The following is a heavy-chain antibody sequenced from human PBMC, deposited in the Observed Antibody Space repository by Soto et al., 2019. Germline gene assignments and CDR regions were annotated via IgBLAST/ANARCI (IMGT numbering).Heavy chain of an antibody. CDR3: AKFRGQAYGDYYLDS. Sequence: GGSRRLSCPASGFTFATYAMSCVRQAPGKGLEWVSGISGRGTTFYADSVKGRFTISRDNSKNTVHLEMNNLRAEDMALYYCAKFRGQAYGDYYLDSWGQGTLVTVSS. CDR2: ISGRGTT. J-gene: IGHJ4*02. D-gene: IGHD2-21*02. V-gene: IGHV3-23*01. CDR1: GFTFATYA.